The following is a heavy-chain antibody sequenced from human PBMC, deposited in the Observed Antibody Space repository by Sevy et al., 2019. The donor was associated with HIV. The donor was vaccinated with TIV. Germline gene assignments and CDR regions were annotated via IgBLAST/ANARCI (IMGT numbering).Heavy chain of an antibody. CDR2: INPNSDDT. V-gene: IGHV1-2*02. D-gene: IGHD3-3*01. J-gene: IGHJ6*02. CDR3: AGDRVIFGGGGGLNV. Sequence: GESLKISCKASESTFTAYYIHWVRQAPGQGLEWMGWINPNSDDTSYPQKFQGRVSMTADTSISTAYMELSRLRSDDTAVYYWAGDRVIFGGGGGLNVWGQGTTVTVSS. CDR1: ESTFTAYY.